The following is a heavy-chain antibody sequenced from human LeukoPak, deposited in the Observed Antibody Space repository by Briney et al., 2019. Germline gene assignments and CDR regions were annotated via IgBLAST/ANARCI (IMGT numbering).Heavy chain of an antibody. CDR1: GFTFSTYW. D-gene: IGHD1-1*01. Sequence: GGSLRVSCAASGFTFSTYWMSWVRQAPGKGLEWVAHIKQDGSEKYYLDSVKGRFTISRDNAKNSLYLQLNSLRVEDTAVYYCGGIPNWNGLASAFDIWGQGTMVTASS. CDR2: IKQDGSEK. CDR3: GGIPNWNGLASAFDI. V-gene: IGHV3-7*01. J-gene: IGHJ3*02.